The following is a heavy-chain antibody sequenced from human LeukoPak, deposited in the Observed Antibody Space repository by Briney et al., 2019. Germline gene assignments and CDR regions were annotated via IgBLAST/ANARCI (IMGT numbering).Heavy chain of an antibody. CDR2: ISGSGGST. CDR1: GFTFSSYA. V-gene: IGHV3-23*01. D-gene: IGHD3-10*01. J-gene: IGHJ3*02. Sequence: PGGPLRLSCAASGFTFSSYAMSWVRQAPGKGLEWVSAISGSGGSTYYADSVKGRFTISRDNSKNTLYLQMNSLRAEDTAVYYCATLDGSGLTYDAFDIWGQGTMVTVSS. CDR3: ATLDGSGLTYDAFDI.